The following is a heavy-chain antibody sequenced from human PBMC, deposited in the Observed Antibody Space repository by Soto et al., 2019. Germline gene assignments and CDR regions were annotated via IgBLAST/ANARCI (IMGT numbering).Heavy chain of an antibody. CDR1: GGTFSSYT. CDR3: ARGLRYFDSPGDWFDP. J-gene: IGHJ5*02. D-gene: IGHD3-9*01. CDR2: IIPILGIA. V-gene: IGHV1-69*02. Sequence: GASVKVSCKASGGTFSSYTISWVRQAPGQGLEWMGRIIPILGIANYAQKFQGRVTITADKSTSTAYMELSGLRSEDTAVYYCARGLRYFDSPGDWFDPWGQGTLVTVSS.